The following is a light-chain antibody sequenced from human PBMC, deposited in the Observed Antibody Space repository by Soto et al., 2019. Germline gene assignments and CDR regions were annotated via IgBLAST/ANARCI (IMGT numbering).Light chain of an antibody. V-gene: IGLV2-14*01. CDR1: SSDVGVYNH. CDR3: SSYTSTNTVV. CDR2: EVT. J-gene: IGLJ1*01. Sequence: QSVLTQPASVSGSPGQSITISCTGSSSDVGVYNHVSWYRQPPGKSPKLIIYEVTKRPSGVSNRFSGSKSGNTASLTISGLQAEDEADYYCSSYTSTNTVVFGTGTKVIV.